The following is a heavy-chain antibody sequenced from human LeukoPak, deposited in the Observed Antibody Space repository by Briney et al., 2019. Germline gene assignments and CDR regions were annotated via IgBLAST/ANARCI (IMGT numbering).Heavy chain of an antibody. D-gene: IGHD3-10*01. CDR3: AREGRGEYFDY. CDR2: INQDGSEK. J-gene: IGHJ4*02. CDR1: GFTYSRYW. V-gene: IGHV3-7*01. Sequence: PGGSLTLSCPASGFTYSRYWMNWVRQAAGKGLEWVANINQDGSEKYYVDSVKGRFTISRDNGKNSLYLQLNSLRAEDTAVYYCAREGRGEYFDYWGQGTLVTVSS.